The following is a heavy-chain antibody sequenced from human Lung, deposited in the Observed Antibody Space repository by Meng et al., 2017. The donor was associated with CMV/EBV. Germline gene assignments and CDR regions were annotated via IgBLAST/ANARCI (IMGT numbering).Heavy chain of an antibody. CDR3: AGGWGGDYYDN. J-gene: IGHJ4*02. V-gene: IGHV1-46*01. Sequence: ASVXVSCKASGYTFTSYYMHWVRQAPGQGLEWMGIINPSGGSTSYAQKFQGRVTMTRDTSTSTVYMELSSLRSEDTAVYYCAGGWGGDYYDNWGQGTLVNVSS. CDR1: GYTFTSYY. CDR2: INPSGGST. D-gene: IGHD3-10*01.